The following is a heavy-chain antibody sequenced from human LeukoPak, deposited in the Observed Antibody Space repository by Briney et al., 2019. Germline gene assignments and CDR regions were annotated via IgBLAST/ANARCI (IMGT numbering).Heavy chain of an antibody. V-gene: IGHV3-11*01. J-gene: IGHJ4*02. Sequence: PGGSLRLSCAASGFTFSDYYMSWIRQAPGKGLEWISYISGSGSTIYSADSLKGRFTISRDNAKNSLFLQMNSLGAEDTAVYYCAGRTSHSYFDYWGQGILVTVST. D-gene: IGHD2-2*01. CDR2: ISGSGSTI. CDR1: GFTFSDYY. CDR3: AGRTSHSYFDY.